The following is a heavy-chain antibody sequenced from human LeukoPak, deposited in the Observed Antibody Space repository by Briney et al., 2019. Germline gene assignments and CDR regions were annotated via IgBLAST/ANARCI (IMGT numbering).Heavy chain of an antibody. CDR3: ARGESHYDFWSGFGY. V-gene: IGHV4-39*07. D-gene: IGHD3-3*01. Sequence: ASETLSLTCSVSGDSIRSVSYYWGWIRQPPGKGPEWIGNIYYSGSTYYNPSLKSRVTISVDTSKNQFSLKLSSVTAADTAVYYCARGESHYDFWSGFGYWGQGTLVTVSS. CDR2: IYYSGST. CDR1: GDSIRSVSYY. J-gene: IGHJ4*02.